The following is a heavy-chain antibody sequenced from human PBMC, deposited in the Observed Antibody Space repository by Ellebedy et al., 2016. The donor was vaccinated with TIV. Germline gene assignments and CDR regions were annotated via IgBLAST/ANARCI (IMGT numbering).Heavy chain of an antibody. Sequence: GESLKISXAASGFTFSSYAMSWVRQAPGKGLEWVSAISGSGGSTYYADSVKGRFTISRDNSKNTLYLQMNSLRAEDTAVYYCAKDRDIGGYMDLYFDYWGQGTLVTVSS. CDR2: ISGSGGST. CDR1: GFTFSSYA. V-gene: IGHV3-23*01. D-gene: IGHD5-12*01. J-gene: IGHJ4*02. CDR3: AKDRDIGGYMDLYFDY.